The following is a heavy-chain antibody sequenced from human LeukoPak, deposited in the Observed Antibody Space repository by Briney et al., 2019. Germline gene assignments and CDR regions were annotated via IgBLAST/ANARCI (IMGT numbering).Heavy chain of an antibody. V-gene: IGHV3-21*01. D-gene: IGHD2-21*02. CDR3: ARGVSFRMVGTATDFDC. Sequence: PGGSLRLSCAASGFTFSSFSMNWVRQAPGRGLEWVSTITSGSGYIQYADSVKGRFTVSRDNAKNSLYLQMNSLRAEDTAVYFCARGVSFRMVGTATDFDCWGQGTLVTVSS. CDR2: ITSGSGYI. CDR1: GFTFSSFS. J-gene: IGHJ4*02.